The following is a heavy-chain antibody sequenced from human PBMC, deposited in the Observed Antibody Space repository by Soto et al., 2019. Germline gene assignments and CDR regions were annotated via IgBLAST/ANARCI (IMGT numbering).Heavy chain of an antibody. Sequence: QVQLQQWGAGLLKPSETLSLTCAVYGGSFSGYYWSWIRQPPGKGLEWIGEINHSGSTNYNPSLKSRVTISVETSKNQFSLKLSSVTAADTAVYYCASRRGGYYYYYGMDVWGQGTTVTVSS. CDR1: GGSFSGYY. V-gene: IGHV4-34*01. CDR3: ASRRGGYYYYYGMDV. CDR2: INHSGST. J-gene: IGHJ6*02. D-gene: IGHD1-26*01.